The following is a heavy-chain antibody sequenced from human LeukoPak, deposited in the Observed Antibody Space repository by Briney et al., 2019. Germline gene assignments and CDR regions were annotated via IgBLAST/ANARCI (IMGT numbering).Heavy chain of an antibody. CDR1: GYTLTSYY. J-gene: IGHJ5*02. D-gene: IGHD3-10*01. Sequence: ASVKVSCKASGYTLTSYYMHWARQAPGQGLEWMGMINPSGGNTGYAQKFQGRLTMTRDTSTSTVYMELSSLRSGDTAVYYCAREDRDIIVQSARFAPWGQGTLVTVSS. CDR3: AREDRDIIVQSARFAP. V-gene: IGHV1-46*01. CDR2: INPSGGNT.